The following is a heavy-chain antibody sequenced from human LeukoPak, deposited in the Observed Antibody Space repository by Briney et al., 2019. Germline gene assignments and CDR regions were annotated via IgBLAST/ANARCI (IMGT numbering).Heavy chain of an antibody. Sequence: ESGPTLVKPTQTLTLTCTFSGFSLSTRGVGVSWIRQPPGKALEWLALIYWNDDKRYSPSLKSRLTITKDTSKNQVVLTMTNMDPVDTATYYCAHSTPIFGVRVWFDPWGQGTLVTVSS. CDR1: GFSLSTRGVG. J-gene: IGHJ5*02. D-gene: IGHD3-3*01. V-gene: IGHV2-5*01. CDR3: AHSTPIFGVRVWFDP. CDR2: IYWNDDK.